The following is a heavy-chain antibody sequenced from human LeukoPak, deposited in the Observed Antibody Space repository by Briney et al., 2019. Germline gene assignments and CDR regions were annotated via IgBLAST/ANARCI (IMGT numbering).Heavy chain of an antibody. J-gene: IGHJ4*02. D-gene: IGHD6-19*01. CDR1: GFTFSSYA. V-gene: IGHV3-23*01. CDR2: ISNAGGST. Sequence: GGSLRLSCAASGFTFSSYAMSWVRQSPGKGLEWVSTISNAGGSTYYADSVKGRFTISRDNSKNTLYLQMNSLRAEDTAVYYCAKTGESYSSGWYRGEYYFDYWGQGTLVTVSS. CDR3: AKTGESYSSGWYRGEYYFDY.